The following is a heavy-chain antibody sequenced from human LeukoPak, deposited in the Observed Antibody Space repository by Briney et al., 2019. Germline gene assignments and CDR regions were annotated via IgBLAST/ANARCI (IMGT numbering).Heavy chain of an antibody. D-gene: IGHD2-8*01. Sequence: EASVKVSCKASGGTFSSYAISWVRQAPGQGLEWMGGIIPIFGTANYAQKFQGRVTITADESTSTAYMELSSLRSEDTAVYYCARDLAYCTNGVCDIWGQGTLVTVSS. CDR1: GGTFSSYA. CDR3: ARDLAYCTNGVCDI. J-gene: IGHJ4*02. V-gene: IGHV1-69*01. CDR2: IIPIFGTA.